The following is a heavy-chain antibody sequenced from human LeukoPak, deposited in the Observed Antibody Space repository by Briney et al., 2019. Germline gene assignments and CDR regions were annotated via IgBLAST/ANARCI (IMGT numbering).Heavy chain of an antibody. CDR3: AAILTWLEYSSSGRGAFDI. Sequence: PSETLSLTCTVSGGSISSYYWSWIRQPPGKGLEWIGYIYYSGSTNYNPSLKSRVTMSVDTSKNQFSLKLSSVTAADTAVYYCAAILTWLEYSSSGRGAFDIWGQGTMVTVSS. CDR2: IYYSGST. J-gene: IGHJ3*02. V-gene: IGHV4-59*08. D-gene: IGHD6-6*01. CDR1: GGSISSYY.